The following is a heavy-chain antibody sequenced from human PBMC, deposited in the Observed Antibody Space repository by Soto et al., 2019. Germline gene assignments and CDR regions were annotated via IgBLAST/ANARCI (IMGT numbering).Heavy chain of an antibody. CDR1: GFTVSSNY. D-gene: IGHD6-13*01. CDR3: ARDRGAAAPGNFDY. CDR2: IYSGGST. J-gene: IGHJ4*02. Sequence: LRLSCAASGFTVSSNYMSWVRQAPGKGLEWVSLIYSGGSTYYADSVKGRFTISRDNSKNTLYLQMNSLRAEDTAVYFCARDRGAAAPGNFDYWGQGTLVTVSS. V-gene: IGHV3-53*01.